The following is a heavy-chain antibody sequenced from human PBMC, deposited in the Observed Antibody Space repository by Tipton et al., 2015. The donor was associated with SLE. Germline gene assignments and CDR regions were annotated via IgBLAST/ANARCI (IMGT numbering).Heavy chain of an antibody. CDR3: ASPRSTWRADAFDI. Sequence: TLSLTCSVSGGSINNYYWNWIRQTQGKGLEWIGCICSSGGTDYNPSLKSRLTISVETSKNQFSLSLTSVTAADTAVYYCASPRSTWRADAFDIWGQGTMVTVSS. V-gene: IGHV4-4*08. CDR1: GGSINNYY. J-gene: IGHJ3*02. D-gene: IGHD5-12*01. CDR2: ICSSGGT.